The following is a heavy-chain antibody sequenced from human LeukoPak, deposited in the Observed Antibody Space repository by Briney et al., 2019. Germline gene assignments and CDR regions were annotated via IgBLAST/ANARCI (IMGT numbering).Heavy chain of an antibody. CDR2: IYYSGST. Sequence: SETLSLTCTVSGGSISSYYWSWIRQPPGKGLEWIGSIYYSGSTYYNPSLKSRVTISVDTSKNQFSLKLSSVTAADTAVYYCARRQEDSSGYYYDYWGQGTLVTVSS. CDR3: ARRQEDSSGYYYDY. CDR1: GGSISSYY. D-gene: IGHD3-22*01. J-gene: IGHJ4*02. V-gene: IGHV4-39*01.